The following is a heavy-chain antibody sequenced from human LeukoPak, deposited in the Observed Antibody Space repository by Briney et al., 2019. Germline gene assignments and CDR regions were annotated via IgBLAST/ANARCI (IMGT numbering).Heavy chain of an antibody. CDR1: GYTFTGYY. Sequence: GSVTVSCKASGYTFTGYYMHWVGQARGQGLEWMGWINPNSGGTNYAQKFQGRVTMTRDTSISTAYMELSRLRSDDTAVYYCARPMVRGVIGVFDYWGQGTLVTVSS. CDR3: ARPMVRGVIGVFDY. V-gene: IGHV1-2*02. CDR2: INPNSGGT. J-gene: IGHJ4*02. D-gene: IGHD3-10*01.